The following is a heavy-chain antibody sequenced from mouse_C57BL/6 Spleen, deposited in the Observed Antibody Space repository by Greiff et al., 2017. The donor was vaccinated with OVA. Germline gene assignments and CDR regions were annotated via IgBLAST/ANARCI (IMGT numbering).Heavy chain of an antibody. D-gene: IGHD1-2*01. CDR3: ERGHYDGAMDY. J-gene: IGHJ4*01. CDR1: GFTFSDYG. Sequence: EVMLVESGGGLVKPGGSLKLSCAASGFTFSDYGMHWVRQAPEKGLEWVAYISSGSSTIYYADTVKGRFTISRDNAKNTLFLQMTSLRSEDTAMFDCERGHYDGAMDYWGQGTSVTVSS. V-gene: IGHV5-17*01. CDR2: ISSGSSTI.